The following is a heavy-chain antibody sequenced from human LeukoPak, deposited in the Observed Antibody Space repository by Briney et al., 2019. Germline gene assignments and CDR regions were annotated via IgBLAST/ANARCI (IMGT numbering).Heavy chain of an antibody. J-gene: IGHJ4*02. V-gene: IGHV4-4*07. CDR3: ARDEYYYGSGSYYTFDY. CDR2: IYTSGST. Sequence: SETLSLTCTVSGGSISRYYWSWIRQPAGKGLEWIGRIYTSGSTNYNPSLKSRVTMSVDTSKNQFSLKLSSVTAADTAVYYCARDEYYYGSGSYYTFDYWGQGTLVTVSS. D-gene: IGHD3-10*01. CDR1: GGSISRYY.